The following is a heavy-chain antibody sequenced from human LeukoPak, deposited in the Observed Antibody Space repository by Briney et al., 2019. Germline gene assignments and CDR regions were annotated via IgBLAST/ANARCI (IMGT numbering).Heavy chain of an antibody. Sequence: GRSLRLSCAASGFTFSSYGMHWVRQAPGKGLEWVSTINNNGGSTSYADSVKGRFTISRDNSKNTLYLQMNSLRAEDTAVYYCAKPVTVSSPFDYWGQGTLVSVSS. D-gene: IGHD3-10*01. CDR1: GFTFSSYG. J-gene: IGHJ4*02. V-gene: IGHV3-23*01. CDR3: AKPVTVSSPFDY. CDR2: INNNGGST.